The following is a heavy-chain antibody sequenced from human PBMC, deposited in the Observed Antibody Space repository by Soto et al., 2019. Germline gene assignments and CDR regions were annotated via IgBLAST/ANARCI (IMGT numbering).Heavy chain of an antibody. D-gene: IGHD3-3*01. CDR2: IIPIFGTA. V-gene: IGHV1-69*12. J-gene: IGHJ6*02. Sequence: QVQLVQSGAAVKKPGSSVKVSCKASGGTFSSFAINWVRQAPGQGLEWMGGIIPIFGTADYAQKFQGRVTITADESTSTAYMELSRLRSEDTDVYYVTRKTMGVEYYYGMDVWGQGTTVTVSS. CDR3: TRKTMGVEYYYGMDV. CDR1: GGTFSSFA.